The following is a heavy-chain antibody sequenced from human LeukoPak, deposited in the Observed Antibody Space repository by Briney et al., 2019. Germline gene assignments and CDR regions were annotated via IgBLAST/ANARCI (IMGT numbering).Heavy chain of an antibody. D-gene: IGHD3-3*01. CDR1: GYTFTSYG. J-gene: IGHJ4*02. CDR2: ISAYNGNT. V-gene: IGHV1-18*01. CDR3: ARVFCGGYDFWSRYYLGGTFDY. Sequence: ASVKVSCKASGYTFTSYGISWVRQAPGQGLEWMGWISAYNGNTNYAQKLQGRVTMTTDTSTSTAYMELRSLRSDDTAVYYCARVFCGGYDFWSRYYLGGTFDYWGQGTLVTVSS.